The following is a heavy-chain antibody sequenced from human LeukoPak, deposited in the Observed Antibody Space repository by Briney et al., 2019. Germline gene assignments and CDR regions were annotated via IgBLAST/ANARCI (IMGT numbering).Heavy chain of an antibody. J-gene: IGHJ4*02. Sequence: GGSLILSCAASGFTFSDYWMTWFRQAPGKGPERVSSIEQDGSDIHYVDFVKGRFTISRDNGRNSVYLQMNSLRVEDTAVYYCARVTAWGYFDYWGQGTLVSV. CDR1: GFTFSDYW. D-gene: IGHD1-26*01. V-gene: IGHV3-7*01. CDR3: ARVTAWGYFDY. CDR2: IEQDGSDI.